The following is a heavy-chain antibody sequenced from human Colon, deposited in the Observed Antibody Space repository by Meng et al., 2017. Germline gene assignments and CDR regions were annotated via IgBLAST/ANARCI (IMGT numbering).Heavy chain of an antibody. Sequence: GESLKISCAASGFTFSCSALHWVRQASGKGLEWGGRIRSKANSYATAYAASVEGRFTISRDESQNTAYLEMTSLKTEDTAVYYCSKTTADGSSGYYAYWGQGTQVTVSS. CDR2: IRSKANSYAT. V-gene: IGHV3-73*01. CDR1: GFTFSCSA. CDR3: SKTTADGSSGYYAY. J-gene: IGHJ4*02. D-gene: IGHD3-22*01.